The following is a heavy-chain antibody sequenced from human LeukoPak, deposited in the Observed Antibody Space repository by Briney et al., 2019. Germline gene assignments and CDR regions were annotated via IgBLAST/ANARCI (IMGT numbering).Heavy chain of an antibody. D-gene: IGHD2-21*01. CDR1: GFTFSSYA. CDR2: ISSNGGST. Sequence: GGSLRLSCAASGFTFSSYAMHWVRQAPGKGLEYVSAISSNGGSTYYANSVKGRFTISRDNSKNTLYLQMGSLRAEDMAVYYCARSRSTVVADFDYWGQGTLVTVSS. J-gene: IGHJ4*02. V-gene: IGHV3-64*01. CDR3: ARSRSTVVADFDY.